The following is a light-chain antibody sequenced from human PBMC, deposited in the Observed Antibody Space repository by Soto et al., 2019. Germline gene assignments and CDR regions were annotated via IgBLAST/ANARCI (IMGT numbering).Light chain of an antibody. Sequence: DIQMTKSPSTLSASVGDRVTITCRASQSMSSWLAWYQQKPGKAPKVLIYDVSSFESGVPSRFRGRGSGTEFTLTISGLQPDDFATYYCQEYDSYSSTFGQGPKLQI. J-gene: IGKJ2*01. CDR3: QEYDSYSST. CDR1: QSMSSW. V-gene: IGKV1-5*01. CDR2: DVS.